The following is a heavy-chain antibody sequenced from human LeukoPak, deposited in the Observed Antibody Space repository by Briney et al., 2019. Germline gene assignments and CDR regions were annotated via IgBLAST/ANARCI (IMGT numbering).Heavy chain of an antibody. CDR2: IIPILGMA. Sequence: ASVKVSCKASGGTFSSYAISWVRQAPGQGLEWMGRIIPILGMANYAQKFQGRVTITADKSTSTAYMELSSLRSEDTAVYYCARGLYRTTTPYSSSNVGTFDIWGQGTMVTVSS. V-gene: IGHV1-69*04. CDR1: GGTFSSYA. D-gene: IGHD6-6*01. CDR3: ARGLYRTTTPYSSSNVGTFDI. J-gene: IGHJ3*02.